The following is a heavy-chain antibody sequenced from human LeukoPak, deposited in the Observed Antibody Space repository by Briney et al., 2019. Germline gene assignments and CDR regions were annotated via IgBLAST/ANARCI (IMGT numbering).Heavy chain of an antibody. CDR3: VIPAFPDYDILTGYYHVYDY. Sequence: ASVKVSCKASGYTFTSYDINWVRQATGQGLEWMGWMNPNSGNTGYAQKFQGRVTMTRNTSISTAYMELSSLRSEDTAVYYCVIPAFPDYDILTGYYHVYDYWGQGTLVTVSS. CDR1: GYTFTSYD. CDR2: MNPNSGNT. J-gene: IGHJ4*02. V-gene: IGHV1-8*01. D-gene: IGHD3-9*01.